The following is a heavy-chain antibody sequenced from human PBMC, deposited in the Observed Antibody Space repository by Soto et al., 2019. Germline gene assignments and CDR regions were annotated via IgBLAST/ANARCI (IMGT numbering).Heavy chain of an antibody. CDR1: GFRFSIYS. Sequence: EVQLVESGGGLVQPGGSLRLSCAASGFRFSIYSMNWIRQAPGKGLEWSAYMTSDTKTIKYADSVKGRFTISRDNDNNFVYLQMNSLRDEDTAVYYCARSVEGHFDYWGQGTVVTVSA. D-gene: IGHD6-19*01. CDR3: ARSVEGHFDY. V-gene: IGHV3-48*02. CDR2: MTSDTKTI. J-gene: IGHJ4*02.